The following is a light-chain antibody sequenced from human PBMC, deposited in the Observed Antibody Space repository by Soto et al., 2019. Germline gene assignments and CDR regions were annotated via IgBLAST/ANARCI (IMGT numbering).Light chain of an antibody. Sequence: EIVMTQSPATLSVSPGERTTLSCRASQSVSSNLGWYQQKPGQAPRLLIYGASTRATGIPARFSGSGSGTEFILTISSLQYEDFALYYCQQYNNWPITFGQGTRLEIK. CDR1: QSVSSN. J-gene: IGKJ5*01. CDR3: QQYNNWPIT. V-gene: IGKV3-15*01. CDR2: GAS.